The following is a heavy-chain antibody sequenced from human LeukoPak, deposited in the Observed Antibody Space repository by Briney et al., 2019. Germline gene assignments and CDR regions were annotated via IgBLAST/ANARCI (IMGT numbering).Heavy chain of an antibody. CDR1: GFTFSSYG. Sequence: TGGSLRLSCAASGFTFSSYGMHWVRQAPGKGLEWVAVIWYDGSNKYYADSVKGRFTISRDNSKNTLYLQMNSLRAEDTAVYYCAREAYSGYDRTRAAFDYWGQGTLVTVSS. CDR2: IWYDGSNK. D-gene: IGHD5-12*01. CDR3: AREAYSGYDRTRAAFDY. V-gene: IGHV3-33*01. J-gene: IGHJ4*02.